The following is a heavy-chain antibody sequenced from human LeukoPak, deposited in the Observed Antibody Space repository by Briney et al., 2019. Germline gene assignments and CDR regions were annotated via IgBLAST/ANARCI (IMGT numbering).Heavy chain of an antibody. Sequence: GASVKVSCKASGYTFTGYYMHWVRQAPGQGLEWMGWMNPNSGNTGYAQKFQGRVTMTRNTSISTAYMELSSLRSEDTAVYYCARPNWNHESFDYWGQGTLVTVSS. V-gene: IGHV1-8*02. J-gene: IGHJ4*02. CDR1: GYTFTGYY. CDR2: MNPNSGNT. CDR3: ARPNWNHESFDY. D-gene: IGHD1-14*01.